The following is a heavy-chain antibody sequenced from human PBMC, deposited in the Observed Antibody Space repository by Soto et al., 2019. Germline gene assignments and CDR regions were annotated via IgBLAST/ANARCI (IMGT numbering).Heavy chain of an antibody. Sequence: EVQLVESGGGLVQPGGSLRLSCAASGFTFSSYWMHWVRQAPGKGLVWVSRINSDGSSTSYADSVKGRFTISRDNAKNTLYLQMNSLRAEDTAVYYCASTILWFGDPYYYYGMDVWGQGTTVTVSS. D-gene: IGHD3-10*01. CDR1: GFTFSSYW. CDR3: ASTILWFGDPYYYYGMDV. V-gene: IGHV3-74*01. CDR2: INSDGSST. J-gene: IGHJ6*02.